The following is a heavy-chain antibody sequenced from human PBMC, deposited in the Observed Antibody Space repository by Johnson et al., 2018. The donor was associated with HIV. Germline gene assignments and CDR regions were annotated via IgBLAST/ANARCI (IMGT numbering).Heavy chain of an antibody. J-gene: IGHJ3*02. D-gene: IGHD2-15*01. CDR1: GFTFSSYG. CDR2: IRYDGSNP. Sequence: QVQLVESGGGVVQPGGSLRLSCAAYGFTFSSYGMHWVRQAPGKGLEWVAFIRYDGSNPYYADSVKGRFTIYRDNSKNTLYLQMNSLRAEDTAVYYCAKDSLLGYCSGGSCYVDDAFDIWGQGTMVTVSS. V-gene: IGHV3-30*02. CDR3: AKDSLLGYCSGGSCYVDDAFDI.